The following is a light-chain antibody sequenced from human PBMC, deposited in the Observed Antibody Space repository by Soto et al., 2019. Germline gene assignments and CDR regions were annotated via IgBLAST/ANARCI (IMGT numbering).Light chain of an antibody. J-gene: IGKJ4*01. Sequence: EIVMTQSPATLSVSPGDRATLSCRASQSVSSHLAWYQQKPGQAPRLLIYDASTRATGIPARFSGSGSGTDFTLTISTLEPEDSAVYYCQQYGTSPLTFGGGTKVDIK. CDR3: QQYGTSPLT. CDR1: QSVSSH. V-gene: IGKV3-15*01. CDR2: DAS.